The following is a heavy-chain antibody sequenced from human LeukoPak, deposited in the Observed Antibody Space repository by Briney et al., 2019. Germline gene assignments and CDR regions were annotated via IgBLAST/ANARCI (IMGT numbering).Heavy chain of an antibody. D-gene: IGHD3-3*02. CDR3: ARDGAFRIYDY. J-gene: IGHJ4*02. CDR1: GFTFSSYW. Sequence: GGSLRLSCAASGFTFSSYWMTWVRQAPGKGLGWVASIKQDGNEKYYVDSVKGRFTISRDNARNSLYLQMSSLRADDTAVYYCARDGAFRIYDYWDQGTLVTVSS. CDR2: IKQDGNEK. V-gene: IGHV3-7*01.